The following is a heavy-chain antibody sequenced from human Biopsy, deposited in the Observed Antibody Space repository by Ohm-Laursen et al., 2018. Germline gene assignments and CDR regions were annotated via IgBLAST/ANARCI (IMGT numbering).Heavy chain of an antibody. V-gene: IGHV1-69*13. CDR1: GGTFTNYA. Sequence: SVKVPCKASGGTFTNYAISWVRQAPGQGLEWMGGIIPIFGTANYAQKFQGRVTITADESTSTAYMELSSLRSDDTAVYYCARDALGGGSYRFFYWGQSSLVTVSS. CDR3: ARDALGGGSYRFFY. J-gene: IGHJ4*02. D-gene: IGHD1-26*01. CDR2: IIPIFGTA.